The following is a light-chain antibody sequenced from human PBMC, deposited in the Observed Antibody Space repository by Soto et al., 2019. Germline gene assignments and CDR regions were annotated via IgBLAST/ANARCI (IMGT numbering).Light chain of an antibody. Sequence: TNSPANLFVSPGSTANLPCRTSQRVGINLAWYQQKPGQAPRLLIYSASTRASGIPDRFSGSGSGTEFTLTISILQAEDVAVYYCQKYYNYTPRTFGQGTKVDIK. CDR2: SAS. CDR3: QKYYNYTPRT. CDR1: QRVGIN. V-gene: IGKV3-15*01. J-gene: IGKJ1*01.